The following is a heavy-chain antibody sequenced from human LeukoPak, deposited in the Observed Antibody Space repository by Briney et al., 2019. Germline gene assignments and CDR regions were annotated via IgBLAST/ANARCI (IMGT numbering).Heavy chain of an antibody. CDR2: INPSGGST. CDR1: GYTFTSYY. Sequence: ASVKVSCKASGYTFTSYYMHWVRQAPGQGLEWMGIINPSGGSTSYAQKFQGRVTMTRDMSTSTVYMELSSLRSEDTAVYYCAREEGTGGAVDYWGQGTLVTVSS. D-gene: IGHD2-8*02. J-gene: IGHJ4*02. V-gene: IGHV1-46*01. CDR3: AREEGTGGAVDY.